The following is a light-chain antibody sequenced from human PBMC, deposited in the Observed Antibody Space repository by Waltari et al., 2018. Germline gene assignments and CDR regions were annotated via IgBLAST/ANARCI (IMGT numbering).Light chain of an antibody. CDR2: HDS. J-gene: IGLJ2*01. CDR1: KLGDKY. V-gene: IGLV3-1*01. Sequence: SYELTQPPSVSVSPGQTASIPCSGTKLGDKYACWYQQKPGQSPVLVIYHDSKRPSGIPERFSGSNSGNTATLTISGTQAMDEADYYCQAWDSSTVVFGGGTKLTVL. CDR3: QAWDSSTVV.